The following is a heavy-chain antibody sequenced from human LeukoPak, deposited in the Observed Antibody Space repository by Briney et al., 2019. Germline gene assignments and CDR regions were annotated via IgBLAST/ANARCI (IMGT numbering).Heavy chain of an antibody. V-gene: IGHV4-59*01. CDR2: IYYSGST. J-gene: IGHJ4*02. D-gene: IGHD2-15*01. Sequence: SETLSLTCTVSGGSISSYYWSWIRQPPGKGLVWIGYIYYSGSTNYNPSLKSRVTISVDTSKNQFSLKLSSVTAADTAVYYCDLVVAALDDYWGQGTLVTVSS. CDR1: GGSISSYY. CDR3: DLVVAALDDY.